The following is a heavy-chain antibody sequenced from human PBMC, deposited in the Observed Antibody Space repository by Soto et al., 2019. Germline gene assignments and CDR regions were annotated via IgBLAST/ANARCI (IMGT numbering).Heavy chain of an antibody. Sequence: GGSLRLSCAASGFTFSSYAMSWVRQAPGKGLEWVSILSGSGGSTYYADSVKGRFTISRDNSRNTLYLQMSNLRAEDTSVYYCAKGGQYSSSSFYHWGQGTLVTVSS. D-gene: IGHD6-6*01. V-gene: IGHV3-23*01. J-gene: IGHJ4*02. CDR2: LSGSGGST. CDR1: GFTFSSYA. CDR3: AKGGQYSSSSFYH.